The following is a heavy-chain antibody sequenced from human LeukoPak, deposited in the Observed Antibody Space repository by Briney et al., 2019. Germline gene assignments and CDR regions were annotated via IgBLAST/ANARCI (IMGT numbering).Heavy chain of an antibody. D-gene: IGHD1-26*01. Sequence: SETLSLTCTVSGGSIRSSYYYWGWIRQPPGKGLEWIGSIYDSGSTYYNPSLKSRVTISVDTSKNQFSLRLSSVTAADTAVYYCARVLGGSYADWYFDLWGRGTLVTVSS. J-gene: IGHJ2*01. CDR2: IYDSGST. V-gene: IGHV4-39*07. CDR3: ARVLGGSYADWYFDL. CDR1: GGSIRSSYYY.